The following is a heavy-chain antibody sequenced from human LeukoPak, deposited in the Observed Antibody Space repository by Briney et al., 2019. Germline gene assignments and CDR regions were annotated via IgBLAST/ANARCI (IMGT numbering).Heavy chain of an antibody. J-gene: IGHJ4*02. V-gene: IGHV3-23*01. D-gene: IGHD6-19*01. CDR1: GFTFSSYA. CDR3: AKGASSGWLNYFDY. Sequence: PGGSLRLSCAASGFTFSSYAMSWVRQAPGKGLEWVSAISGSGGSTYYADSVKGRFTISRDNSKNTLNLQMNSLKAEDTAVYYCAKGASSGWLNYFDYWGQGTLVTVSS. CDR2: ISGSGGST.